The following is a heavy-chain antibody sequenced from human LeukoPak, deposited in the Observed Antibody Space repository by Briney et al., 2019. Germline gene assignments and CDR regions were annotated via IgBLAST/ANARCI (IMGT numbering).Heavy chain of an antibody. CDR1: GGSISSYY. CDR3: ARDECSGGSCDPFYYSGMDV. CDR2: IYTSGST. J-gene: IGHJ6*02. Sequence: PSETLSLTCTVSGGSISSYYWSWIRQPAGKGLEWIGRIYTSGSTNYNPSLKSRVTMSVDTSKNQFSLKLSSVTAADTAVYYCARDECSGGSCDPFYYSGMDVWGQGTTVTVSS. D-gene: IGHD2-15*01. V-gene: IGHV4-4*07.